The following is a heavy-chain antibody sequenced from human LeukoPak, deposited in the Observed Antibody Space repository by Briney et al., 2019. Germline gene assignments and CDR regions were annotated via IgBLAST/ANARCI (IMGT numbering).Heavy chain of an antibody. Sequence: GGSLRLSCAASGHTVSSNYMNWVRQAPGQGLEWVSVIYSDGTTFYSDSVKGRFTISRGNSENTLYLQMNSLRAEDTAVYYCVRGKPATAIRPYFDYWGQGTLVTVSS. CDR1: GHTVSSNY. D-gene: IGHD2-2*02. V-gene: IGHV3-66*01. CDR2: IYSDGTT. J-gene: IGHJ4*02. CDR3: VRGKPATAIRPYFDY.